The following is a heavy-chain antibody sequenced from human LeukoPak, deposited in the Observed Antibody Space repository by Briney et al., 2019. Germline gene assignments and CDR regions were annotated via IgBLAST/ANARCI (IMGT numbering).Heavy chain of an antibody. CDR2: IYYSGST. V-gene: IGHV4-59*11. CDR1: GGSISSHY. Sequence: PSETLSLTFTVSGGSISSHYWSWLRQPPGKGLEWIGYIYYSGSTNYNPSLKSRVTISVDTSKNQFSLKLGSVTAADTAVYYCARMRDWFDPWGQGTLVTVSS. J-gene: IGHJ5*02. CDR3: ARMRDWFDP.